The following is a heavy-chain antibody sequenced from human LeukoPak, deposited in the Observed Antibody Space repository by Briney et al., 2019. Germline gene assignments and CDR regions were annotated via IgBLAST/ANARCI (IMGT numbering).Heavy chain of an antibody. J-gene: IGHJ4*02. Sequence: GGSLRLSCAASGFTFINYAMSWVRQAPGKGLEWVTVISGSGSSTYYADSVKGRFTISRDDSKNTLYLQMNSLRAEDTAVYFCARDSASYGRFDYWGQGTLVTVSS. CDR2: ISGSGSST. CDR3: ARDSASYGRFDY. D-gene: IGHD5-18*01. CDR1: GFTFINYA. V-gene: IGHV3-23*01.